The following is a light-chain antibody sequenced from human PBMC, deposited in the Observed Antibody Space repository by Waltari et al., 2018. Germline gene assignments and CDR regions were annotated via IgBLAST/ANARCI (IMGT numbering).Light chain of an antibody. CDR2: GTS. CDR1: QSISSD. J-gene: IGKJ4*01. Sequence: DIQMTQSPSSLSAYVGDRVTITCRTSQSISSDLNWYQQKPGKAPKLLISGTSNFQSGVPSGFSGSGSGTDFTLTINSLQPLDSATYYCQQSYSTPPTFGGGTKVEI. CDR3: QQSYSTPPT. V-gene: IGKV1-39*01.